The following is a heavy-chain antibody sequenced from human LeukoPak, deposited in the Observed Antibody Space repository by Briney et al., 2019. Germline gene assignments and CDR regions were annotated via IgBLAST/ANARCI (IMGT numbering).Heavy chain of an antibody. CDR2: LKSDGSST. CDR1: GFKLSSLY. Sequence: GGSLRLSCAASGFKLSSLYMDWVRQGPGKGLVWVSRLKSDGSSTKYADSVQGRFTISRDDAKNTLYLQMTSVRVEDAAVYYCARTTMETQYFDRWGQGTLVTVSS. V-gene: IGHV3-74*03. J-gene: IGHJ4*02. D-gene: IGHD1-1*01. CDR3: ARTTMETQYFDR.